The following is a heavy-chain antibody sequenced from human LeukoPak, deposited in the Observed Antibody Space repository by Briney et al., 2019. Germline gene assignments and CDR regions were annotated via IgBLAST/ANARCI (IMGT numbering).Heavy chain of an antibody. Sequence: ASVKVSCKASGYTFTTYGISWVRQAPGQGLEWMGWISTYNGNTNYAQKLQDRVTMTTDTSTSTAYMEVRSLTSDDTAVYYCARDATYGDGPSWGQGTLVTVSS. CDR1: GYTFTTYG. D-gene: IGHD4-17*01. V-gene: IGHV1-18*01. CDR2: ISTYNGNT. CDR3: ARDATYGDGPS. J-gene: IGHJ4*02.